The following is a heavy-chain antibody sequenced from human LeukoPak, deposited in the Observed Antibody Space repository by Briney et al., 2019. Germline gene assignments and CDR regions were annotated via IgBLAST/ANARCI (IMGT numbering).Heavy chain of an antibody. CDR1: GGSISSSNW. V-gene: IGHV4-4*02. Sequence: PSETLSLTCAVSGGSISSSNWWSWVRQPPGKGLEWIGEINHSGSTNYNPSLKSRVTISVDTSKNQFSLKLSSVTAADTAVYYCARGRSGGYSSSWYRGVIDYWGQGTLVTVSS. J-gene: IGHJ4*02. D-gene: IGHD6-13*01. CDR3: ARGRSGGYSSSWYRGVIDY. CDR2: INHSGST.